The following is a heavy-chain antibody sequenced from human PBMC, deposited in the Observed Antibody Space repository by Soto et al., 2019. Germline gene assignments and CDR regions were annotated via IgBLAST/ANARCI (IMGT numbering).Heavy chain of an antibody. CDR1: GYGFTWHY. D-gene: IGHD6-19*01. V-gene: IGHV1-46*01. J-gene: IGHJ3*02. CDR2: IFPGGVNI. CDR3: ARVEAGAFDI. Sequence: SVKVSCKASGYGFTWHYIHWVRQAPGQGPEWMGTIFPGGVNIAYAQKFQGRVTMTRDTSTSTVYMELSSLRSEDTAVYYCARVEAGAFDIWGQGTMVTVSS.